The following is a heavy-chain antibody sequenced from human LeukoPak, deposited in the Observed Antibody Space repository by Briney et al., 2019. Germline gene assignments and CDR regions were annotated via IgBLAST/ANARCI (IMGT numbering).Heavy chain of an antibody. Sequence: GGSLRLSCAASGFTFSSYSMNWVRQAPGKGLEWVSSISSSSSYIYYADSVKGRFTISRDNAKNSLYLQMNSLRAEDTAVYYCARVNYDFWSGYYFDYWGQGTLVTVSS. CDR2: ISSSSSYI. V-gene: IGHV3-21*01. CDR1: GFTFSSYS. D-gene: IGHD3-3*01. CDR3: ARVNYDFWSGYYFDY. J-gene: IGHJ4*02.